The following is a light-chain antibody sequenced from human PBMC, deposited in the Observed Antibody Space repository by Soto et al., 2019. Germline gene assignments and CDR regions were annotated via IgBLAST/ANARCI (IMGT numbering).Light chain of an antibody. J-gene: IGKJ5*01. CDR2: DAS. V-gene: IGKV1-33*01. Sequence: DIQMTQSPSSLSASVGDRVTIICQASQDITNYLNWYQQKPGKAPKLLIYDASNLETGVPSRFSGSGSGTHFSFTISSLQPADIATYYCQQYDNVPFTFGQGTRLEMK. CDR1: QDITNY. CDR3: QQYDNVPFT.